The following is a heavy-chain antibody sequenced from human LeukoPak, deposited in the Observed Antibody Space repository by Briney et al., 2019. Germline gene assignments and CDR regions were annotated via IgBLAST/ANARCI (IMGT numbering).Heavy chain of an antibody. Sequence: PSETLSLTCTVSGGSIRSYYWSWIRQPPGKGLEWIGYIYYSGSTNYNPSLKSRVTISVDTSKNQFSLKLSSVTAADTAVYYCARQGGFGEFAYYYYYMDVWGKGTTVTVSS. D-gene: IGHD3-10*01. CDR2: IYYSGST. CDR1: GGSIRSYY. V-gene: IGHV4-59*08. CDR3: ARQGGFGEFAYYYYYMDV. J-gene: IGHJ6*03.